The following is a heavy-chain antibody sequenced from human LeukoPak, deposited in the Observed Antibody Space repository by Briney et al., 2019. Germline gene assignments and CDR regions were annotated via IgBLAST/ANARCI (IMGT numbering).Heavy chain of an antibody. CDR1: GFTFSCYG. V-gene: IGHV3-30*02. Sequence: GSLRLSCAASGFTFSCYGLHWVRPAPGQGLEWVAFIRYDGSNKYYADSVKGRFTISRDNSRNTLYLQMNSLRAEDTAVYYCAKDFALLCSGGSCYSSYWDYWGQGTLVTVSS. CDR2: IRYDGSNK. J-gene: IGHJ4*02. D-gene: IGHD2-15*01. CDR3: AKDFALLCSGGSCYSSYWDY.